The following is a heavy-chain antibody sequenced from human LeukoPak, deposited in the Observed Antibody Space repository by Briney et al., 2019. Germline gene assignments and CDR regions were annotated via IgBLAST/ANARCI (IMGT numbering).Heavy chain of an antibody. Sequence: GGSLRLSCAASGFTFSSYWMHWVRQAPGKGLVWVSRINTDGSSTSYADSVKGRFTISRDNAKNTLYLQMNSLRAEDTAVYYCARDSAGYDFWSGYHAYYFDYWGQGTLVTVSS. D-gene: IGHD3-3*01. CDR2: INTDGSST. J-gene: IGHJ4*02. V-gene: IGHV3-74*01. CDR1: GFTFSSYW. CDR3: ARDSAGYDFWSGYHAYYFDY.